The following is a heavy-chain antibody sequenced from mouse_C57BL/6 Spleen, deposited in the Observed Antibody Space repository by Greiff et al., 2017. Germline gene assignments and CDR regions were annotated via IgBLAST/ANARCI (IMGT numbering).Heavy chain of an antibody. CDR1: GYTFTSYW. CDR3: ARSGGLRRAMDY. CDR2: IDPSDSET. Sequence: VQLQQPGAELVRPGSSVKLSCKASGYTFTSYWLHWVKQRPIQGLEWIGNIDPSDSETHYNQKFKDKATLTVDKSSSTAYMQLSSMTSEDSAVYSCARSGGLRRAMDYWGQGTSVTVSS. D-gene: IGHD2-4*01. J-gene: IGHJ4*01. V-gene: IGHV1-52*01.